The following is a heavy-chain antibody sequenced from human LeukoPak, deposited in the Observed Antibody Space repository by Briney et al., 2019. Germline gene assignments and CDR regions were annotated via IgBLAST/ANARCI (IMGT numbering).Heavy chain of an antibody. J-gene: IGHJ4*02. D-gene: IGHD4-17*01. CDR3: AAGYMYGDYALDY. CDR1: GFTFTSSA. V-gene: IGHV1-58*02. Sequence: SVKVSCKASGFTFTSSAMQWVRQARGQRLEWIGWIVVGSGNTNYAQKFQERVTITRDMSTSTAYMELSSLRSEDTAVYYCAAGYMYGDYALDYWGQGTLVTVSS. CDR2: IVVGSGNT.